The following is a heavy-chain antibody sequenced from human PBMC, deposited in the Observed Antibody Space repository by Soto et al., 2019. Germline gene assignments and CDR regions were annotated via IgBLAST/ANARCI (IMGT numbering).Heavy chain of an antibody. J-gene: IGHJ5*02. CDR3: ARDISDSSSWYNWFDP. V-gene: IGHV4-31*03. D-gene: IGHD6-13*01. CDR2: IYYSWST. CDR1: GGSISSGGYY. Sequence: QVQLQESGPGLVKPSQTLSLTCTVSGGSISSGGYYWSWIRQHPGKGLEWIGYIYYSWSTYYNPSLKSRVTISVDTSKNQFSLKLSSVTAADTAVYYCARDISDSSSWYNWFDPWGQGTLVTVSS.